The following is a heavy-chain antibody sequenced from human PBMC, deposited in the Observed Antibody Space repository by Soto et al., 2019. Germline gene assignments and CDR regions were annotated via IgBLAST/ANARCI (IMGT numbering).Heavy chain of an antibody. CDR1: GGTFSSYA. J-gene: IGHJ4*02. Sequence: SVKVSCKASGGTFSSYAISWVRQAPGQGLEWMGGIIPIFGTANYAQKFQGRVTITADESTSTAYMELSSLRSEDTAVYYCARDRYSGYDPVDYWGQGTLVTVSS. CDR2: IIPIFGTA. CDR3: ARDRYSGYDPVDY. D-gene: IGHD5-12*01. V-gene: IGHV1-69*13.